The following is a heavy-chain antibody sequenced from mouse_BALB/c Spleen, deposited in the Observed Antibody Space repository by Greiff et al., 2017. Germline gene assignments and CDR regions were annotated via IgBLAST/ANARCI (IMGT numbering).Heavy chain of an antibody. D-gene: IGHD1-1*01. V-gene: IGHV1-9*01. CDR3: ASPYYYGSGGYWYFDV. CDR2: ILPGSGST. Sequence: QVQLQQSGAELMKPGASVKISCKATGYTFSSYWIEWVKQRPGHGLEWIGEILPGSGSTNYNEKFKGKATFTADTSSNTAYMQLSSLTSEDSAVYYCASPYYYGSGGYWYFDVWGAGTTVTVSS. J-gene: IGHJ1*01. CDR1: GYTFSSYW.